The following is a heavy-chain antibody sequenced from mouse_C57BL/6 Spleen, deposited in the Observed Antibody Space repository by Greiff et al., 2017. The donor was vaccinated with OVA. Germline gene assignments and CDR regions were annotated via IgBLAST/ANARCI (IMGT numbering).Heavy chain of an antibody. CDR3: ASPTEFAY. V-gene: IGHV5-17*01. Sequence: VQLQQSGGGLVKPGGSLKLSCAASGFTFSDYGMHWVRQAPEKGLEWVAYISSGSSTIYYADTVKGRFTISRDNAKNTLFLQMTSLRSEDTAMYYCASPTEFAYWGQGTLVTVSA. CDR2: ISSGSSTI. CDR1: GFTFSDYG. J-gene: IGHJ3*01. D-gene: IGHD4-1*02.